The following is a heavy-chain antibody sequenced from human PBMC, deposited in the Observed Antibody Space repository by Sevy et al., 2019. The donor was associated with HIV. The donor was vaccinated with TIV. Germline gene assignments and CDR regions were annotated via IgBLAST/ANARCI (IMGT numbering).Heavy chain of an antibody. CDR1: GFTFSSYE. V-gene: IGHV3-48*03. Sequence: GGSLRLSCEASGFTFSSYEMNWVRQAPGKGLEWVSYISSSGTTIKYEDSVKGRFTISRDNSKNTVYLQMNSLRAEDTAVYYCARAGDIVEVVAHYGMDVWGQGTTVTVSS. J-gene: IGHJ6*02. D-gene: IGHD2-15*01. CDR3: ARAGDIVEVVAHYGMDV. CDR2: ISSSGTTI.